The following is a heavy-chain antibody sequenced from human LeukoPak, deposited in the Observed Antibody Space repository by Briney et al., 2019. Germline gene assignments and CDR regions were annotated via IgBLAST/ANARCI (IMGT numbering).Heavy chain of an antibody. J-gene: IGHJ4*02. CDR3: ARVRGRLGRGSVGY. V-gene: IGHV1-2*02. CDR1: GYTFTGYY. CDR2: INPNSGGT. D-gene: IGHD3-16*01. Sequence: ASVKVSCKASGYTFTGYYMHWVRQAPGQGLEWMGWINPNSGGTNYAQKFQGRVTMTRDTSISTAYMELSRLRSDDTAVYYCARVRGRLGRGSVGYWGQGTLVTVSS.